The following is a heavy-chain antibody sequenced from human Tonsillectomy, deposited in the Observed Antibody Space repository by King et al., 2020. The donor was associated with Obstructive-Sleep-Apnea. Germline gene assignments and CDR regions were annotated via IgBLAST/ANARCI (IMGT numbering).Heavy chain of an antibody. D-gene: IGHD2/OR15-2a*01. V-gene: IGHV3-74*01. CDR1: GFTFSSYW. CDR3: VRDFLAGFDP. CDR2: INTDVNST. J-gene: IGHJ5*02. Sequence: VQLVESGGGLVQPGGSLRLSCAASGFTFSSYWMHWVRQVPGKGLMWVSRINTDVNSTSYADSVKGRFTISRDNAKNTLYLQMNSLRAEDTAVYYCVRDFLAGFDPWGQGTLVIVSS.